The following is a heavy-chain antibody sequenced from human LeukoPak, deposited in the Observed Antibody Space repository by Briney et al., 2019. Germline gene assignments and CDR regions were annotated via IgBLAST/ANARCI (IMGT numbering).Heavy chain of an antibody. V-gene: IGHV4-61*02. CDR3: ARDVFASGNIDY. CDR1: GVSISSGSYY. J-gene: IGHJ4*02. D-gene: IGHD3-10*01. Sequence: SETLSLTCTVCGVSISSGSYYWSWIRQPAGKGLEWIGRIYTSGSTNYNPSLKSRVTISVDTSKNQFSLKLSSVTAADTAVYYCARDVFASGNIDYWGQGNLVTVSS. CDR2: IYTSGST.